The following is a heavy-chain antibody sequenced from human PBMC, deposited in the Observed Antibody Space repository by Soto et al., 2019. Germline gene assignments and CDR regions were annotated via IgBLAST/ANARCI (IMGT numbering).Heavy chain of an antibody. CDR1: GFTFSDYY. V-gene: IGHV3-11*01. J-gene: IGHJ3*02. D-gene: IGHD7-27*01. CDR2: ITRTSNYI. CDR3: ARELGTLGAFDI. Sequence: GGSLRLSCTASGFTFSDYYMNWIRQAPGKGLEWLSYITRTSNYIYYADSVKGRFIVSRDNAKNYLYLQMDSLRVDDTALYYCARELGTLGAFDIWGQGTMVTVSS.